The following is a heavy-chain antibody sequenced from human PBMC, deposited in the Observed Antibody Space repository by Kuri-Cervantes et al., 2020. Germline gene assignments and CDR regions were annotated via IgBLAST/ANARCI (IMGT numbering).Heavy chain of an antibody. V-gene: IGHV4-38-2*02. CDR3: ARVSSGWNGYFDL. J-gene: IGHJ2*01. D-gene: IGHD6-19*01. CDR1: GYSTSSGYY. Sequence: GSLRLSCTVSGYSTSSGYYWGWIRQPPGKGLEWIGSIYHSGSTYYNPSLKSRVTISVDTSKNQFSLKLSSVTAADTAVYYCARVSSGWNGYFDLWGRGTLVTVSS. CDR2: IYHSGST.